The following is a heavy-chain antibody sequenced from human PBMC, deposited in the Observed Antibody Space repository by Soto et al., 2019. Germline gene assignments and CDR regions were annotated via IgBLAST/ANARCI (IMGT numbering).Heavy chain of an antibody. CDR1: GVAKTYGGYS. J-gene: IGHJ5*02. CDR2: IYHGGST. CDR3: ARVGPWVPYYYDSSPYTFENWLDP. D-gene: IGHD3-22*01. V-gene: IGHV4-30-2*06. Sequence: ALSLPCSFSGVAKTYGGYSWSWIRQSPEKGLEGIGSIYHGGSTYYNPSLNSRVTLSIDMTNNHVSLILNSVTAADTAVYYCARVGPWVPYYYDSSPYTFENWLDPWGEGTLVTV.